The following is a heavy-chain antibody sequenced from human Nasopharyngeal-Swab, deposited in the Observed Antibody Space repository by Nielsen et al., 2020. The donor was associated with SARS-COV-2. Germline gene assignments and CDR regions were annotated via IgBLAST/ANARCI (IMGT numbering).Heavy chain of an antibody. CDR3: AKEDLDY. Sequence: GESLKISCAASGFTFSSYGMHWVRQAPGKGLEWVAVISYDGSNKYYADSVKGRFTISRDNSKNTLYLQMNGLRAEDTAVYYCAKEDLDYWGQGTLVTVSS. J-gene: IGHJ4*02. CDR2: ISYDGSNK. CDR1: GFTFSSYG. V-gene: IGHV3-30*18.